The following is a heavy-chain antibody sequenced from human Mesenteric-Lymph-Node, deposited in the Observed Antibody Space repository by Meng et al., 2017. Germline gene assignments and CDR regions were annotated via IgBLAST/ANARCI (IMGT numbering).Heavy chain of an antibody. CDR2: IYYSGST. CDR1: GGSISSGDYY. CDR3: ARDLGVATSIAGFVY. Sequence: QVQLQESGPGLVKPSQTLSLICTVSGGSISSGDYYWSWIHQPPGKGLEWIGYIYYSGSTYYNPSLKSRVTISVDTSKNQFSLRLSSVTAADTAVYYCARDLGVATSIAGFVYWGQGTLVTVSS. V-gene: IGHV4-30-4*01. D-gene: IGHD5-12*01. J-gene: IGHJ4*02.